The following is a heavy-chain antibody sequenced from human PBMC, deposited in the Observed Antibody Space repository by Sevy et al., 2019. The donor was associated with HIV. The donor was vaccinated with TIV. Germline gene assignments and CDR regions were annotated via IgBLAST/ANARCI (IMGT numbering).Heavy chain of an antibody. Sequence: GGSLRLSCAASGFTFASYGLIWFRHSPGKGLEWVSTISGTGTQINYADSVKGRFTISRDNSKHIVFLQMNSLRVDDTAIYYCGKDSLVRAADYWGQGTQVTVSS. D-gene: IGHD1-26*01. V-gene: IGHV3-23*01. CDR3: GKDSLVRAADY. CDR1: GFTFASYG. J-gene: IGHJ4*02. CDR2: ISGTGTQI.